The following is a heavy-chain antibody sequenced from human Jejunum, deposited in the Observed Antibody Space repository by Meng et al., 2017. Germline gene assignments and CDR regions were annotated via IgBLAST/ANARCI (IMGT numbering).Heavy chain of an antibody. CDR3: AREYFRSVDY. V-gene: IGHV3-7*01. D-gene: IGHD3-9*01. CDR2: MNQDGSQK. CDR1: GLTFSSYW. Sequence: GGSLRLSCAASGLTFSSYWMAWVRQAPGKGLEWVAFMNQDGSQKYYVDSVKGRFTITRDNAKNSLYLQMNSLRTEDAAVYYCAREYFRSVDYWGQGTRVTVSS. J-gene: IGHJ4*02.